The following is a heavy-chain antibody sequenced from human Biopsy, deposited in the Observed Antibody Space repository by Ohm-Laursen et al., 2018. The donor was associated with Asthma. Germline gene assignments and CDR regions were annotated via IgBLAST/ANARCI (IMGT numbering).Heavy chain of an antibody. V-gene: IGHV1-18*01. J-gene: IGHJ6*02. CDR2: ISVYNGNT. CDR3: ARAVDYSHYYGIDV. D-gene: IGHD3-10*01. CDR1: GYTFNSAG. Sequence: ATVKLSCKTSGYTFNSAGITWVRQAPGQGLEWMGWISVYNGNTKVAQKLQDRVTMITDTSTSTAYMELRGLRSDDTAVYFCARAVDYSHYYGIDVWGQGTTVTVS.